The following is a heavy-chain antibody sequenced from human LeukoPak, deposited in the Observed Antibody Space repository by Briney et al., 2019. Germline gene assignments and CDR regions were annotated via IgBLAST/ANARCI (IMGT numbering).Heavy chain of an antibody. V-gene: IGHV4-39*07. D-gene: IGHD2-2*01. CDR3: ARAFRVGVVVPAATNWFDP. CDR2: IYYSGST. J-gene: IGHJ5*02. Sequence: PSETLSLTCTVSGGSISSSSYYWGWIRQPPGKGLEWIGSIYYSGSTYYNPSLKSRVTISVDTSKNQFSLKLSSVTAADTAVYYCARAFRVGVVVPAATNWFDPWGQGTLVTVSS. CDR1: GGSISSSSYY.